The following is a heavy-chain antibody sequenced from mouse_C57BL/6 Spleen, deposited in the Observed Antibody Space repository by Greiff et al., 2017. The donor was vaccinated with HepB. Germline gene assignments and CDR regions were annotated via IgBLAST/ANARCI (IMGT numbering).Heavy chain of an antibody. V-gene: IGHV1-26*01. CDR3: ARGVYYGSSYGAMDY. Sequence: VQLKQSGPELVKPGASVKISCKASGYTFTDYYMNWVKQSHGKSLEWIGDINPNNGGTSYNQKFKGKATLTVDKSSSTAYMELRSLTSEDSAVYYCARGVYYGSSYGAMDYWGQGTSVTVSS. D-gene: IGHD1-1*01. CDR2: INPNNGGT. CDR1: GYTFTDYY. J-gene: IGHJ4*01.